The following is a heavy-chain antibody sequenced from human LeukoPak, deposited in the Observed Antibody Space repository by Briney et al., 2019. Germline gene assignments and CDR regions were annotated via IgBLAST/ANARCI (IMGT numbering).Heavy chain of an antibody. CDR1: GFTFGNYW. D-gene: IGHD3-9*01. CDR3: AKVSHYDILTGYGAFDI. J-gene: IGHJ3*02. V-gene: IGHV3-23*01. Sequence: GGSLRLSCAASGFTFGNYWMHWVRQAPGKGLEWVSAISGSGGSTYYADSVKGRFTISRDNSKNTLYLQMNSLRAEDTAVYYCAKVSHYDILTGYGAFDIWGQGTMVTVSS. CDR2: ISGSGGST.